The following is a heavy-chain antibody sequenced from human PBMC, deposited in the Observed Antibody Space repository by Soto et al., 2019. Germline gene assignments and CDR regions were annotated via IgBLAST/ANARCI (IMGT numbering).Heavy chain of an antibody. J-gene: IGHJ5*02. CDR2: IYYSGST. Sequence: SETLSLTCTVSGGSISSYYWSWIRQPPGKGLEWIGYIYYSGSTNYNPSLKSRVTISVDTSKNQFSLKLSSVTAADTAVYYCARDQRIAAYNWFDPWGQGTLVTVSS. CDR1: GGSISSYY. CDR3: ARDQRIAAYNWFDP. D-gene: IGHD6-6*01. V-gene: IGHV4-59*01.